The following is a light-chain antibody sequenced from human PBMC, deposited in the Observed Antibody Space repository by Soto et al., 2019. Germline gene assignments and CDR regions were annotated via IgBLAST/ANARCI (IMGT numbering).Light chain of an antibody. Sequence: IQMTQSPSTLSGSVGDRVTITCRASQTISSWLAWYRQKPGKAPKLLIYKASTLKSGAPSRFSGSGSGTEFTLTISSLQPDDFATYYCQHYNSYSEAFAQGTKVDI. J-gene: IGKJ1*01. CDR3: QHYNSYSEA. CDR2: KAS. V-gene: IGKV1-5*03. CDR1: QTISSW.